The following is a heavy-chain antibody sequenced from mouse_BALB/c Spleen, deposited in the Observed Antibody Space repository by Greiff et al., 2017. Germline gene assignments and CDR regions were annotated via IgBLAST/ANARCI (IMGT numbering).Heavy chain of an antibody. CDR3: ARERRDGYPDAMDY. CDR2: INSNGGST. D-gene: IGHD2-3*01. CDR1: GFTFSSYY. J-gene: IGHJ4*01. V-gene: IGHV5-6-2*01. Sequence: EVKVVESGGGLVKLGGSLKLSCAASGFTFSSYYMSWVRQTPEKRLELVAAINSNGGSTYYPDTVKGRFTISRDNAKNTLYLQMSSLKSEDTALYYCARERRDGYPDAMDYWGQGTSVTVSS.